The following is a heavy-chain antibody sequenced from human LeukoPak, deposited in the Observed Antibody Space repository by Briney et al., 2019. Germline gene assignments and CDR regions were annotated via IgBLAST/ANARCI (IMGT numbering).Heavy chain of an antibody. V-gene: IGHV3-7*01. CDR2: IKQDGSVQ. CDR1: GFTFSSFW. J-gene: IGHJ4*02. D-gene: IGHD3-22*01. Sequence: GGSLRLSCAASGFTFSSFWMSWVRQAPGKGLEWVASIKQDGSVQYYVDSVKGRFTISRDNAKNSLYLQMNSLRAEDTAVYYCARKGLGDCWGQGTLVTVSS. CDR3: ARKGLGDC.